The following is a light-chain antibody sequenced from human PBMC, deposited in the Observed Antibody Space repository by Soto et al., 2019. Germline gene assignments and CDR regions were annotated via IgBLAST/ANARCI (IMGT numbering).Light chain of an antibody. Sequence: AIRITHSPSSLSASTGDRVTITCRASQGISSYLAWYQQKPGKAPKLLIYAASTLQSGVPSRFSGSGSGTDFTLTISCLQSEDFATYYCQQYYSYPMITFGQGTRLEIK. CDR3: QQYYSYPMIT. CDR2: AAS. J-gene: IGKJ5*01. CDR1: QGISSY. V-gene: IGKV1-8*01.